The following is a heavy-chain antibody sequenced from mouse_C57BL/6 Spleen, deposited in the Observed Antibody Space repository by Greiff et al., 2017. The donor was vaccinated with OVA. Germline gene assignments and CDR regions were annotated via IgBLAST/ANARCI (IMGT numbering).Heavy chain of an antibody. D-gene: IGHD1-1*01. CDR1: GYSFTGYY. CDR3: ARYGLYYDVDY. V-gene: IGHV1-42*01. CDR2: INPSTGGT. J-gene: IGHJ2*01. Sequence: EVQLQQSGPELVKPGASVKISCKASGYSFTGYYMHWVKQSPEKSLEWIGVINPSTGGTTYNQKFKAKATLTVDKSSSTAYMQLKSLTSEDSAVYYCARYGLYYDVDYWGQGTTLTVSS.